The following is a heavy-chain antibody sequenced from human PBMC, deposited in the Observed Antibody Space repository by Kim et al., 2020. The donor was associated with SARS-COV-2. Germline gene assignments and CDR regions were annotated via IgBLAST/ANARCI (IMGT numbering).Heavy chain of an antibody. Sequence: QQFQGRLTVTRDTPATTVYMELSSLQSDDTAVYYCARDEGVSVAGTYGMDVWGQGTTVTVSS. D-gene: IGHD6-19*01. CDR3: ARDEGVSVAGTYGMDV. J-gene: IGHJ6*02. V-gene: IGHV1-46*01.